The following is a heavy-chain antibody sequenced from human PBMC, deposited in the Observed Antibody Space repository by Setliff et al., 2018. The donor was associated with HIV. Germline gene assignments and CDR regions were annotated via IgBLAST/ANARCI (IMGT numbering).Heavy chain of an antibody. J-gene: IGHJ5*02. CDR3: ARPTYYTDNSGHPRYYFET. V-gene: IGHV1-69*13. CDR1: ADTFSSHV. D-gene: IGHD3-22*01. Sequence: SVKVSCKASADTFSSHVISWVRQAPGQGLEWMGGIIPIFGSANFPQNFQGRLTITVDEPTSTAYMELSSLTSDDTAVYYCARPTYYTDNSGHPRYYFETWGQGTRVTVS. CDR2: IIPIFGSA.